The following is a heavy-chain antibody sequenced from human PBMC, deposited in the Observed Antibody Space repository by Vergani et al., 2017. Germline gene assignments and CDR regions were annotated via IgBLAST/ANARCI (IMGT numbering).Heavy chain of an antibody. D-gene: IGHD5-24*01. CDR2: ISYDGSNK. CDR1: GFTFSSYG. V-gene: IGHV3-30*18. Sequence: QVQLVESGGGVVQPGRSLRLSCAASGFTFSSYGMHWVRQAPGKGLEWVAVISYDGSNKYYADSVKGRFTICRDNSKNTLYLQMNSLRAEDTAVYYCAKDADGMATDWGQGTLVTVSS. J-gene: IGHJ4*02. CDR3: AKDADGMATD.